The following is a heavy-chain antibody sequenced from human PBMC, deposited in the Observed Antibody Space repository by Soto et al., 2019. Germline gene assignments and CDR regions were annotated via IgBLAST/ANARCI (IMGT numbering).Heavy chain of an antibody. V-gene: IGHV4-59*08. CDR2: IYSSGST. CDR3: SSRRRHTSYRSGLGIPAEPLSDL. D-gene: IGHD1-26*01. Sequence: KGLEWIGYIYSSGSTNYNPSLKSRVTISVDTSKNQFSLKLSSVTAADMAVFFFSSRRRHTSYRSGLGIPAEPLSDL. J-gene: IGHJ2*01.